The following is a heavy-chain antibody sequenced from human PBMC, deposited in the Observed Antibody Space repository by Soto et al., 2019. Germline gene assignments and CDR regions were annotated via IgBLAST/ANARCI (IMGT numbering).Heavy chain of an antibody. D-gene: IGHD2-15*01. V-gene: IGHV4-31*02. CDR1: GGSISSGGYY. J-gene: IGHJ4*02. Sequence: SETLSLTCTVSGGSISSGGYYWSWIRQHPGKGLEWIGYIYYSGSTYYNPSLKSRVTISVDTSKNQFSLKLSSVTAADTAVYYCARDPASVRSGGSCYSGHFDDWGQGTLVTVSS. CDR2: IYYSGST. CDR3: ARDPASVRSGGSCYSGHFDD.